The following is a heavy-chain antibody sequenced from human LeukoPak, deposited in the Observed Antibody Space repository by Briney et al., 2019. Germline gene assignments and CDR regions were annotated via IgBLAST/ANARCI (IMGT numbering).Heavy chain of an antibody. CDR1: GFIFSSYG. D-gene: IGHD2-2*02. CDR3: AKHHCSSTSCYRVFDF. J-gene: IGHJ4*02. CDR2: ISYDGRNQ. Sequence: GGSLRLSCEASGFIFSSYGFHWVRQAPGKGLEWVTLISYDGRNQYYGQSVKGRFTISRDNSKNIVYLQMNSLRAEDTAVYYCAKHHCSSTSCYRVFDFWGQGTLVTVSS. V-gene: IGHV3-30*18.